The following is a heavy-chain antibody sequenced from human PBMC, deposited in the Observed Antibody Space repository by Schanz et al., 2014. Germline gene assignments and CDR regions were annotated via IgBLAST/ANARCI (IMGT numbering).Heavy chain of an antibody. CDR2: INPSGGST. V-gene: IGHV1-46*01. CDR3: ATGPHIVVAFDY. J-gene: IGHJ4*02. D-gene: IGHD2-21*01. Sequence: QVQLVQSGAEVKKPGASVRLSCKASGYTFTSYYMHWVRQAPGQGLEWMGIINPSGGSTSYAQKFQGRVTMTRDTSTSTVYMELSSLTSEDTAVYYCATGPHIVVAFDYWGQGTLVTVSS. CDR1: GYTFTSYY.